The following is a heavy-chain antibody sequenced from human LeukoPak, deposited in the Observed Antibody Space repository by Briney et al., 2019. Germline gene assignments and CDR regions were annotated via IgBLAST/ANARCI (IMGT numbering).Heavy chain of an antibody. CDR1: GYTFTGYY. Sequence: ASVKVSCKASGYTFTGYYMHWVRQAPGQGLEWMGWINPNSGGTNYAQKFQGRVTMTRDTSISTAYMELSRLRSDDTAVYYCARDSLSRGYSHGYFDYWGQGTLVTVSS. V-gene: IGHV1-2*02. CDR3: ARDSLSRGYSHGYFDY. CDR2: INPNSGGT. J-gene: IGHJ4*02. D-gene: IGHD5-18*01.